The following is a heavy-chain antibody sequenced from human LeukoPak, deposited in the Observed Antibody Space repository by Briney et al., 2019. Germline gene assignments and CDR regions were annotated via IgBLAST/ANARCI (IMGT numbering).Heavy chain of an antibody. V-gene: IGHV1-2*06. J-gene: IGHJ4*02. Sequence: ASVKVSCKASGYTFTGYYLHWVRQAPGQGPEWMGRINPNSGGTNYAQKFQGRVTMTRDTSINTAYMELSRLRSDDTAVYYCARESKLEWLLIFEYWGQGTLVTVSS. CDR1: GYTFTGYY. CDR2: INPNSGGT. D-gene: IGHD3-3*01. CDR3: ARESKLEWLLIFEY.